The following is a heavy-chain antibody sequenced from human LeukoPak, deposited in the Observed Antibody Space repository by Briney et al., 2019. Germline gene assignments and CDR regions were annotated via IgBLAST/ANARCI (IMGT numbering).Heavy chain of an antibody. Sequence: PGGSLRLSCAASGFTFSSYGIHWVRQAPGKGLEWVAVISYDGSNKYYADSVKGRFTISRDNSKNTLYLQMNSLRAEDTAVYYCATGLAAFVQDAFDTWGQGTMVTVSS. CDR3: ATGLAAFVQDAFDT. D-gene: IGHD3/OR15-3a*01. V-gene: IGHV3-30*03. CDR1: GFTFSSYG. J-gene: IGHJ3*02. CDR2: ISYDGSNK.